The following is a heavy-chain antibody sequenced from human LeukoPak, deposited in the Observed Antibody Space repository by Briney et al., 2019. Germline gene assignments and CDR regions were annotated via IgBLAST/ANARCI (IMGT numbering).Heavy chain of an antibody. CDR3: TRHFGSGRDDY. D-gene: IGHD3-10*01. V-gene: IGHV4-39*01. CDR2: IHYSGST. CDR1: GGSISSSNYY. J-gene: IGHJ4*02. Sequence: PSETLSLTCTVSGGSISSSNYYWGWIRQPPGKGLEWIGSIHYSGSTYYNPSLKSRVTVSVDTSKNQFTANLSSVTAADTAVYYCTRHFGSGRDDYWGQGTLVTVSS.